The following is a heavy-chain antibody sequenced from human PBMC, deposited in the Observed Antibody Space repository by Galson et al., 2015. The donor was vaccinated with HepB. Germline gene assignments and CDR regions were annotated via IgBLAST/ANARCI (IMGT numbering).Heavy chain of an antibody. V-gene: IGHV1-58*01. CDR2: IVVGSGNT. J-gene: IGHJ2*01. CDR1: GFTFTSSA. CDR3: AADRLGELLHWYFDL. D-gene: IGHD1-26*01. Sequence: VKVSCKASGFTFTSSAVQWVRQARGQRLEWIGWIVVGSGNTNYAQKFQERVTITRDMSTSTAYMELSSLRSEDTAVYYCAADRLGELLHWYFDLWGRGTLVTVSS.